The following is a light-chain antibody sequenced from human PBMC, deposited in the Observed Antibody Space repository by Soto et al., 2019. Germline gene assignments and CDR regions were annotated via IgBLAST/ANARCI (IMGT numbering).Light chain of an antibody. J-gene: IGLJ2*01. V-gene: IGLV1-51*02. CDR1: SSNIGSDY. CDR2: ENN. Sequence: QSVLTQPPSVSAAPGQTVTISCSGSSSNIGSDYVSWYQQLPGTAPKLLIYENNKRPSGIPDRFSGSKSGTSATLGITGLQTWDEADYYCAAWDTSLTGGVFGGGTKLTVL. CDR3: AAWDTSLTGGV.